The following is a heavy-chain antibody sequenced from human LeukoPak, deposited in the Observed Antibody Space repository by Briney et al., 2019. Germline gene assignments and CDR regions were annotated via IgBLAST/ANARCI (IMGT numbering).Heavy chain of an antibody. D-gene: IGHD3-22*01. J-gene: IGHJ4*02. V-gene: IGHV1-2*02. Sequence: ASVKVSCKASGYTFTGYYMHWVRQAPGQGLEWMGWIYPNSGGTNYAQKFQGRVTMTRDTSISTAYMDLSRLRSDDTAVYYCARPTLPYYYDSSGYFHFWGQGTLVTVSS. CDR1: GYTFTGYY. CDR2: IYPNSGGT. CDR3: ARPTLPYYYDSSGYFHF.